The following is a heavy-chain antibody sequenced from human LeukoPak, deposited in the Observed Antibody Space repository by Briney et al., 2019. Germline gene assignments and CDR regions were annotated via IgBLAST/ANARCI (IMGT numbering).Heavy chain of an antibody. J-gene: IGHJ4*02. D-gene: IGHD6-13*01. V-gene: IGHV4-34*01. CDR1: GGSVSGYC. CDR3: ARDIAGPPTC. CDR2: INHSGST. Sequence: SETRSLTCAVYGGSVSGYCSSWIRQPPRKGLEWIGEINHSGSTNYNTSLKRRVTISVDTSKNQFPLKLSSVTAADPAVYYSARDIAGPPTCWGQGTLVTVPS.